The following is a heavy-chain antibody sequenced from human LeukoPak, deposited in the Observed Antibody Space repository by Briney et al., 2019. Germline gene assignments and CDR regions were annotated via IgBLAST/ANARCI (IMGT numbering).Heavy chain of an antibody. V-gene: IGHV3-20*04. Sequence: RGSLRLSCAASGFTFDDYGMSWVRQAPGKGLEWVSGINWNGGSTGYADSVKGRFTISRDNAKNSLYLQMNSLRAEDTALYYCARVFLSSDDYVWGSFLGFDYWGQGTLVTVSS. CDR2: INWNGGST. D-gene: IGHD3-16*01. J-gene: IGHJ4*02. CDR1: GFTFDDYG. CDR3: ARVFLSSDDYVWGSFLGFDY.